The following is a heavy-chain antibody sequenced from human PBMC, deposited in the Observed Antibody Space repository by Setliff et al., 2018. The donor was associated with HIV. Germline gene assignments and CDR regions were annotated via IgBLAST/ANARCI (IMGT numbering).Heavy chain of an antibody. CDR1: GGSISSGGYY. V-gene: IGHV4-61*08. J-gene: IGHJ3*02. Sequence: SETLSLTCTVSGGSISSGGYYWSWIRQHPGMGLEWIGYIYYSGSTNYNPSLKSRVTISVDTSKNQFSLKLSSVTAADTAVYYCARDRKSLGYNFWSGFRPDAAFDIWGQGTMVTVSS. D-gene: IGHD3-3*01. CDR2: IYYSGST. CDR3: ARDRKSLGYNFWSGFRPDAAFDI.